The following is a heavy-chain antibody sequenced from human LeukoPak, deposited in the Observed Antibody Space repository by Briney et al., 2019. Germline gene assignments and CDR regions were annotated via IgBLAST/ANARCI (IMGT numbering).Heavy chain of an antibody. Sequence: GGSLRLSCAASGFTFSSYAMSWVRQAPGKGLEWVSAISGSGGSTYYADSMKGRFTISRDNSKNTLYLQMNSLRAEDTAVYYCAKDRGSSSWYPYGMDVWGQGTTVTVSS. CDR3: AKDRGSSSWYPYGMDV. J-gene: IGHJ6*02. V-gene: IGHV3-23*01. D-gene: IGHD6-13*01. CDR2: ISGSGGST. CDR1: GFTFSSYA.